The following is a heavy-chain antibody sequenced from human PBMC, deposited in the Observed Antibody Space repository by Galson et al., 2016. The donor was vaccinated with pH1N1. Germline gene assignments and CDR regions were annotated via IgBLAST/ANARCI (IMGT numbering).Heavy chain of an antibody. Sequence: SVKVSCKASGYPFTRYYFHWVRQAPGQGLEWIGVIDPSNGGTTYAQKFQARVTMTRDTSTSKVYMDLSSLQAEDTTVYYCTRDLGRLRDYWGQGTLVTVSS. D-gene: IGHD1-26*01. V-gene: IGHV1-46*01. J-gene: IGHJ4*02. CDR1: GYPFTRYY. CDR2: IDPSNGGT. CDR3: TRDLGRLRDY.